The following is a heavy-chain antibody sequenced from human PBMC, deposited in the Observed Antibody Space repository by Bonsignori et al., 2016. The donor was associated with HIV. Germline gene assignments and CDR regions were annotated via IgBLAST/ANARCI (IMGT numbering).Heavy chain of an antibody. D-gene: IGHD1-26*01. Sequence: QVEMQESGPGLVKPSETLSLTCGVSGFSITTGYYWGWIRQPPGKGLEWIGNIYHSGSTHYSSSLKSRITISVDTSKNQFSLNLRSVTAADTAVHYCARDAVGATAIDYWGQGILVTVSS. CDR2: IYHSGST. CDR3: ARDAVGATAIDY. V-gene: IGHV4-38-2*02. CDR1: GFSITTGYY. J-gene: IGHJ4*02.